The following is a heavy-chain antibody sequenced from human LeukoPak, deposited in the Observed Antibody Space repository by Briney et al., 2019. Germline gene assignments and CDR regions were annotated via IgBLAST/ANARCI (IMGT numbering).Heavy chain of an antibody. CDR1: GFTLSSYV. Sequence: GGSLRLSCAASGFTLSSYVMHWVRHAPGEGLMWVARVSHDESYTIYADSVKGRFTISRDNANNTLYLQMNSLRAEDTAVYYCARPRATGYSSSWYYFDYWGQGTLVTVSS. CDR2: VSHDESYT. D-gene: IGHD6-13*01. CDR3: ARPRATGYSSSWYYFDY. J-gene: IGHJ4*02. V-gene: IGHV3-74*01.